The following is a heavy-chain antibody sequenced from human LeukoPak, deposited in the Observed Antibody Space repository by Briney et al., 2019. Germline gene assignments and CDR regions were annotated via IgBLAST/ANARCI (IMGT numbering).Heavy chain of an antibody. V-gene: IGHV1-18*04. CDR2: IRVYNGDT. Sequence: ASVKVSCKASGYTFTNYYVHWVRQAPGQGLEWMGWIRVYNGDTNYAQKFKGRVTMTTDTSTNTAYMELRSLGSDDTAVYYCARGGSRVTTINILDYWGQGALVTVSS. CDR3: ARGGSRVTTINILDY. D-gene: IGHD5-24*01. J-gene: IGHJ4*02. CDR1: GYTFTNYY.